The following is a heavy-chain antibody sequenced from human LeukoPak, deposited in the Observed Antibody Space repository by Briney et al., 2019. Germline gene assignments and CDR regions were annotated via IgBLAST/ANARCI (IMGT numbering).Heavy chain of an antibody. V-gene: IGHV3-21*01. Sequence: PGGSLRLSCAASGFTFSTYAMNWVRQAPGEGLKWVSCITGDSAYIYYADSVKGRFTISRDNAKNSLYLQMNSLRAEDTAVYYCAGYGVSSSTRYIDFWGQGTLVTVSS. D-gene: IGHD2-2*01. J-gene: IGHJ4*02. CDR2: ITGDSAYI. CDR1: GFTFSTYA. CDR3: AGYGVSSSTRYIDF.